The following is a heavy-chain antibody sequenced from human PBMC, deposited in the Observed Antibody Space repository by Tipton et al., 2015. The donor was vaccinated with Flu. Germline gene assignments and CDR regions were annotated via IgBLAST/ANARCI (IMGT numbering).Heavy chain of an antibody. CDR1: GYSISSDYY. J-gene: IGHJ5*02. CDR3: ARGDDSNYVSDPKNWFDP. Sequence: TLSLTCTVSGYSISSDYYWGWIRQPPGKGLEWIGNIFHTGSTYYNPSLKSRVTLSVDTSKNQFSLKVISVTAADTAVYYCARGDDSNYVSDPKNWFDPWRQGTLVSVSS. D-gene: IGHD4-11*01. V-gene: IGHV4-38-2*02. CDR2: IFHTGST.